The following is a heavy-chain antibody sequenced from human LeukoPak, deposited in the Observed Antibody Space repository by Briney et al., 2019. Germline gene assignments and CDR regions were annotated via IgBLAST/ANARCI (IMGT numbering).Heavy chain of an antibody. CDR2: ISGSGGST. J-gene: IGHJ2*01. D-gene: IGHD3-22*01. Sequence: PGGSLRLSCAASGFTFSSYAMSWVRQAPGKGLEWVSAISGSGGSTYYADSVKGRFTISRDNSKNTLYLQMNSLRAEDTAVYYCAKRGRYYDSSGYYDWYFDLWGRGTLVTVSS. V-gene: IGHV3-23*01. CDR1: GFTFSSYA. CDR3: AKRGRYYDSSGYYDWYFDL.